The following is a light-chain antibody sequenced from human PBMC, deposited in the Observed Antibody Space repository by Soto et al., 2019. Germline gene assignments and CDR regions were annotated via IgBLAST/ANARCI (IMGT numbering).Light chain of an antibody. J-gene: IGLJ1*01. V-gene: IGLV2-14*03. Sequence: QSALTQPASVSGSPGQSITISCTGTSSDVGSYNYVSWYQHHPGKGPQLMIYDVTNRPSGVSNRFSGSKPGNPASLTISGLQAEDEADYYCSSYTSSNTYVSGTGPQVTVL. CDR3: SSYTSSNTYV. CDR1: SSDVGSYNY. CDR2: DVT.